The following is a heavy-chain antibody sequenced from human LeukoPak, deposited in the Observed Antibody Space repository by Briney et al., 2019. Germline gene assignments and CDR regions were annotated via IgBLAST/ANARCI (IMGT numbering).Heavy chain of an antibody. V-gene: IGHV1-18*01. CDR2: ISAYNGNT. J-gene: IGHJ5*02. D-gene: IGHD3-10*01. CDR1: GYTFTSYG. CDR3: ARGTYYYGSGSYVHNWFDP. Sequence: ASVKVSCKASGYTFTSYGISWVRQAPGQGLEWMGWISAYNGNTNYAQKLQGRVTMTTDTSTSTAYMELGSLRSDDTAVYYCARGTYYYGSGSYVHNWFDPWGQGTLVTVSS.